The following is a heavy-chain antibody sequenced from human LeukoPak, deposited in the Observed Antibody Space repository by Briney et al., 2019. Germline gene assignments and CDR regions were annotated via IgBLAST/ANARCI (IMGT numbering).Heavy chain of an antibody. CDR3: AKDRNGWPTNFDS. D-gene: IGHD5-24*01. Sequence: PGGSLRLSCAASGFTFSTYAVNWVRQAPRKGQEWVSAISSSGGTTYYADSVKGRFSISRDNAKNTLYLRMNSLRAEETAIYYCAKDRNGWPTNFDSWGQGTLVTVSA. CDR2: ISSSGGTT. CDR1: GFTFSTYA. V-gene: IGHV3-23*01. J-gene: IGHJ4*02.